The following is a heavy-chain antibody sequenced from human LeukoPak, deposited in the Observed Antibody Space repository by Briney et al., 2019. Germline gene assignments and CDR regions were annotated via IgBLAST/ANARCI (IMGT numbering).Heavy chain of an antibody. V-gene: IGHV3-48*01. CDR1: GFIFSSYS. CDR3: ARGYNHVDS. Sequence: GGSLRLSCAASGFIFSSYSMNWVRRAPGKGLEWIAYVSSSGFTIYYADSVTGRFTVSRDNAKNSLYLQMDSLRVEDTAVYYCARGYNHVDSWGQGTLVTVSS. D-gene: IGHD1-1*01. J-gene: IGHJ4*02. CDR2: VSSSGFTI.